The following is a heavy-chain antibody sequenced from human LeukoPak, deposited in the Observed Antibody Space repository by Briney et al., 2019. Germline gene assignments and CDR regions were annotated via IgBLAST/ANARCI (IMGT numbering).Heavy chain of an antibody. CDR2: ISAYNGNT. CDR3: ARDLPRITISIIIDY. D-gene: IGHD3-9*01. V-gene: IGHV1-18*01. CDR1: GYTFTSYG. J-gene: IGHJ4*02. Sequence: ASVKVSCKASGYTFTSYGISWVRQAPGQGLEWMGWISAYNGNTNYAQKLQGRVTMTTDTSTSTAYMELRSLRSDDTAVYYCARDLPRITISIIIDYWGQGTLVTVSS.